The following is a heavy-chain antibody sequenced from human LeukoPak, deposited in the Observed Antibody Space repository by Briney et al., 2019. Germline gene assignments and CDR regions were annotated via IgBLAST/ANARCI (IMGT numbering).Heavy chain of an antibody. D-gene: IGHD3-16*01. CDR1: GFTFSEYT. V-gene: IGHV3-64*01. Sequence: GGSLRLSCAASGFTFSEYTIHWVRQAPGKGLEHVSSISDYGGIIFYANSVKGRFTISRDNSKNTLYLQMNSPRAEDTAVYYCARDPGGSSPPFDPWGQGTLVTVSS. CDR2: ISDYGGII. J-gene: IGHJ5*02. CDR3: ARDPGGSSPPFDP.